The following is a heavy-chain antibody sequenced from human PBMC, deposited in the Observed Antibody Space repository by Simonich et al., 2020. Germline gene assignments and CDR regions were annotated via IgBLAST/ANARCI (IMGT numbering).Heavy chain of an antibody. D-gene: IGHD3-10*01. CDR2: IKSKANSYAT. Sequence: EVQLEESGGGWVRPGGSLKLSWAASGFTFSGSAMHWVRQASGKGLEWVGRIKSKANSYATEYAASVKGRLNISRDDSKNTAYLQMNSLKTEDTAVYYCTRFDYYGSGSYYFDYWGQGTLVTVSS. CDR3: TRFDYYGSGSYYFDY. V-gene: IGHV3-73*02. J-gene: IGHJ4*02. CDR1: GFTFSGSA.